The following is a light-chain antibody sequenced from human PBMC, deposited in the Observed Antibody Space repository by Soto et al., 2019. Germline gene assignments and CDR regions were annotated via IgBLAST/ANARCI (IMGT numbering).Light chain of an antibody. CDR1: SSDVGGSNF. CDR3: VSYTSSTTDV. J-gene: IGLJ1*01. V-gene: IGLV2-14*03. CDR2: DVA. Sequence: QSALTQPASVSDSPGQSITISCTGTSSDVGGSNFVSWYQQHPGKPPKLIIYDVANRPSGVSNRFSGSKSGSTASLIISRLQTEDEADYYCVSYTSSTTDVFGTGNKLTVL.